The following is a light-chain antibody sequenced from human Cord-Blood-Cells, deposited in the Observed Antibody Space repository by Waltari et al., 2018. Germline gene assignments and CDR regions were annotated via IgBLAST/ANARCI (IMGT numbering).Light chain of an antibody. CDR3: CSYAGSSTVV. CDR1: SSNFGSYNL. Sequence: QSALTHHASVSGSPGQSITISCTATSSNFGSYNLSSWYQQHPGKAPKLMIYEVSKRHSGVSNRFSGSKSGNTASLTISGRQAEDEADYYCCSYAGSSTVVFGGGTKLTVL. V-gene: IGLV2-23*02. J-gene: IGLJ2*01. CDR2: EVS.